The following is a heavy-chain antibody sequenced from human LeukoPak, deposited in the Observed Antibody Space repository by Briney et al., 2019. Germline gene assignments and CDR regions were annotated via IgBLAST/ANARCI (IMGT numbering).Heavy chain of an antibody. D-gene: IGHD2-15*01. CDR2: ISAYNGNT. J-gene: IGHJ5*02. V-gene: IGHV1-18*01. CDR3: ARDDVGYCSDGSCPAWFHP. Sequence: ASVKVSSKASRYTFTSYGISWVRQAPGQGLEWMGWISAYNGNTNYAQKLQGRVTMTTDTSTSTAYMEMRSLRSDDTAVYYCARDDVGYCSDGSCPAWFHPWGQGTLVTVSS. CDR1: RYTFTSYG.